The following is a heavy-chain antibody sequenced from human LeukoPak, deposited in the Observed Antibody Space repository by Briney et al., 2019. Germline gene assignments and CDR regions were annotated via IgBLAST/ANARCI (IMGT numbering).Heavy chain of an antibody. CDR2: IYYSGST. V-gene: IGHV4-31*03. Sequence: SETLSLTCTVSGGSISSGGFYWSWIRQHPGKGLEWIGYIYYSGSTYYNPSLKSRVTMSVDTSKNQFSLKLTSVTAADTAVYYCARKRILPSQYYFDYWGQGSLVTVSS. CDR3: ARKRILPSQYYFDY. J-gene: IGHJ4*02. CDR1: GGSISSGGFY. D-gene: IGHD3-3*01.